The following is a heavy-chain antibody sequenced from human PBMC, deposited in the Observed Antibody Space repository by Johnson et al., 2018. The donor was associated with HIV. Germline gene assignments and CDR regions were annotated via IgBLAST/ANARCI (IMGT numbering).Heavy chain of an antibody. Sequence: QVQLVESGGGLVKPGGSLRLSCAASGFTFSDYYMSWIRQAPGKGLEWVSYISSSGSTIYYADSVQGRFTISRDNAKNSLYLQMNSLRAEDTAVYYCGRVADYYDSIAVLNAFDIWGQGTMVTVSS. CDR1: GFTFSDYY. CDR3: GRVADYYDSIAVLNAFDI. J-gene: IGHJ3*02. D-gene: IGHD3-22*01. V-gene: IGHV3-11*04. CDR2: ISSSGSTI.